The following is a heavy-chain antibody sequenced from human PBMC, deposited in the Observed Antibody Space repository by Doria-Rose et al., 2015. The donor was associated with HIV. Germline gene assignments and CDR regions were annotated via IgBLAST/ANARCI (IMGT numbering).Heavy chain of an antibody. CDR2: IFSDDER. J-gene: IGHJ4*02. CDR1: GVSLSSPGMG. D-gene: IGHD6-13*01. Sequence: SGPVLVKPTETLTLTCTVSGVSLSSPGMGVSWIRQPPGKAPEWLANIFSDDERSYKSSLKSRLTISRGTSKSQVVLTMTDMDTVDTATYYCARIKSSRWYHKYYFDFWGQGTLVIVSA. V-gene: IGHV2-26*01. CDR3: ARIKSSRWYHKYYFDF.